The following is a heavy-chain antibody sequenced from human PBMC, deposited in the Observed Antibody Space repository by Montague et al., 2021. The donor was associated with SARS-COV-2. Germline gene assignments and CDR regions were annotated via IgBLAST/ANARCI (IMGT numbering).Heavy chain of an antibody. CDR2: SGST. D-gene: IGHD2-15*01. CDR3: ASPGGYCTGGSCYYVY. J-gene: IGHJ4*02. Sequence: SGSTNYNPSLKSRVTIAIDTSKNQFSLELSSVTAAEMAVYYCASPGGYCTGGSCYYVYWGQGTMVTGYS. V-gene: IGHV4-59*01.